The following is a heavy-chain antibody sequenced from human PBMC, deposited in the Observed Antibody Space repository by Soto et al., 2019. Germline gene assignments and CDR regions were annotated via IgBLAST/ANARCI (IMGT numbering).Heavy chain of an antibody. J-gene: IGHJ6*02. D-gene: IGHD3-10*01. CDR3: ARDGGLAEDGMDV. CDR2: IYSGGST. CDR1: GFTVSGND. V-gene: IGHV3-53*02. Sequence: EMQLVETGGDLIQPGGSLRLSCAASGFTVSGNDMSWVRQAPGKGLEWVSVIYSGGSTYYADSVKGRFTISRDNSKNTLYLQMNSLRADDTAVYYCARDGGLAEDGMDVWGQGTTVTVS.